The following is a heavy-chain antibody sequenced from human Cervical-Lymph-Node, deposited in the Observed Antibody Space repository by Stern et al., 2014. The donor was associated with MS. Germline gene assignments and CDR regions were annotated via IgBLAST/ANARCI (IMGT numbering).Heavy chain of an antibody. D-gene: IGHD5-24*01. CDR1: GFTFSDYN. CDR3: ARDPQRRDGYNFDY. CDR2: STTSGGST. J-gene: IGHJ4*02. Sequence: VQLVESGGGLVKPGGSLTLSCAASGFTFSDYNMNWTRQAPGTGLEWVAYSTTSGGSTHYADSVKGRFTISRDNARNSLDLQMSSLRAEDTAVYYCARDPQRRDGYNFDYWGQGALVTVSS. V-gene: IGHV3-11*01.